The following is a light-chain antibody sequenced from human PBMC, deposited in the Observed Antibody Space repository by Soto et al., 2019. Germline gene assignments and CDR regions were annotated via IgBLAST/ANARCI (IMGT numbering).Light chain of an antibody. CDR3: QQYRSYSS. CDR2: EES. Sequence: DIQMTQSPSTLSASVGDRVTITCRAGQSISGLLAWYQKKPGKAPKLLLFEESTLKSGDPSRFSGSASGTEFTLTIKSLQPDDFATYYCQQYRSYSSFGQGTRLEI. V-gene: IGKV1-5*03. J-gene: IGKJ2*01. CDR1: QSISGL.